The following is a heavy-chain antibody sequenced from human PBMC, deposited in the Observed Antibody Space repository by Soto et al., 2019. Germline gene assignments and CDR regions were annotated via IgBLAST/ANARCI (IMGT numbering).Heavy chain of an antibody. J-gene: IGHJ4*02. CDR3: ARGGGYGSFDY. CDR2: ISHLELT. CDR1: GASISYGVFS. V-gene: IGHV4-30-2*06. Sequence: PSETLSLTCTVSGASISYGVFSWSWIRQSPGKGLEWIGYISHLELTYFHPSFKSRLTMSIDRTRNQFSLKLSSVTAADMAVYYCARGGGYGSFDYWGQGVLVTVSS. D-gene: IGHD5-12*01.